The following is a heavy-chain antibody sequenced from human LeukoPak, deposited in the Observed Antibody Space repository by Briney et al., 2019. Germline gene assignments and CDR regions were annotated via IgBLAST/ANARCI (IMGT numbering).Heavy chain of an antibody. Sequence: GGSLRLSCAASGFTFSSYWMSWVRQAPGKGLEWVDNIKQDGSEKYYVDSVKGRFTISRDNAKNSLYLQMNSLRAEDTAVYYCARAVWGGPCDYWGQGTLVTVSS. CDR3: ARAVWGGPCDY. CDR2: IKQDGSEK. CDR1: GFTFSSYW. V-gene: IGHV3-7*01. D-gene: IGHD2-21*02. J-gene: IGHJ4*02.